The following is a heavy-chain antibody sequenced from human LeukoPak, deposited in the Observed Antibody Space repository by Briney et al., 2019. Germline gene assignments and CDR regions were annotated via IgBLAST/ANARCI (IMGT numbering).Heavy chain of an antibody. CDR3: ARAPESLSSSDY. Sequence: GGSLRLSCAASGFTFSHYWMHWFRQAPGKGLVWLSRISSDGSSTTYADSVKGRFTVSRDNAKNTLYLQMNSLRAEDTAVYYCARAPESLSSSDYWGQGTLVTVSS. J-gene: IGHJ4*02. D-gene: IGHD3-10*01. CDR1: GFTFSHYW. CDR2: ISSDGSST. V-gene: IGHV3-74*01.